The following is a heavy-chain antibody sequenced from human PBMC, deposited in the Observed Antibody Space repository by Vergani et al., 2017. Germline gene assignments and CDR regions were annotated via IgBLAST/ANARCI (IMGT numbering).Heavy chain of an antibody. CDR3: ARLSPILSAFDY. CDR2: IYYSGST. V-gene: IGHV4-59*01. J-gene: IGHJ4*02. CDR1: GGSISSYY. D-gene: IGHD2-2*01. Sequence: QVQLQESGPGLVKPSETLSLTCTVSGGSISSYYWSWIRQPPGKGLEWIGYIYYSGSTNYNPSLKSRVTISVDTSKNLFSLKLSSVTAADTAVYYCARLSPILSAFDYWGQGTLVTVSS.